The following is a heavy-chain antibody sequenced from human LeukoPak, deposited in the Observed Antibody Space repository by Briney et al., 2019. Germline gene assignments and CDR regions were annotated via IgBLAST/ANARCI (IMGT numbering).Heavy chain of an antibody. Sequence: GVSLRLSCAASGFPFSVYSMVCVPQAPGKGLESVSTLSGSGDNTYYADSVKGRFTISRDNSKGTLYLQLSSLRAEDTAVYYCAKVPHYGGNSPYFDSWGQGTLVTVSA. D-gene: IGHD4-23*01. J-gene: IGHJ4*02. CDR2: LSGSGDNT. CDR1: GFPFSVYS. V-gene: IGHV3-23*01. CDR3: AKVPHYGGNSPYFDS.